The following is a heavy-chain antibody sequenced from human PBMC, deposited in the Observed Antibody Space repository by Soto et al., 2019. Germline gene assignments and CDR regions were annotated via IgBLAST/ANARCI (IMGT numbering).Heavy chain of an antibody. CDR2: ISAYNGNT. D-gene: IGHD6-13*01. CDR1: GYTLTSSD. Sequence: ASVKVSCKASGYTLTSSDINWVRQAPGQGLEWMGWISAYNGNTNYAQKLQGRVTMTTDTSTSTAYMELRSLRSDDTAVYYCARAPRSSWYAPWGQGTLVTVSS. J-gene: IGHJ5*02. CDR3: ARAPRSSWYAP. V-gene: IGHV1-18*01.